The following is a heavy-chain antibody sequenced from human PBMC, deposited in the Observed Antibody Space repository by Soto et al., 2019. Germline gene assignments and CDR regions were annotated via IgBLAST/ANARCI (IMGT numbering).Heavy chain of an antibody. V-gene: IGHV4-30-2*01. J-gene: IGHJ5*02. CDR1: GASINSGGYS. CDR2: IYHGGTT. CDR3: ARVPGP. Sequence: QLRLQESGSGLVKPSQTLSITCAVSGASINSGGYSWRSIRQPPGKGLEWIGYIYHGGTTYYNPPRKSRVPISVDRSRNQFSLKQTSVTAADTAVYYCARVPGPWGQGTLVTVSS.